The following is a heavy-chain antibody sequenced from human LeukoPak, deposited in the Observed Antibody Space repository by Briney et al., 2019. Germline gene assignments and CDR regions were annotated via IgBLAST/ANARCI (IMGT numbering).Heavy chain of an antibody. D-gene: IGHD2/OR15-2a*01. CDR2: ISSSSSYI. V-gene: IGHV3-21*01. Sequence: PGGSLRLSCAASGFTFSSYSMNWVRQAPGKGLEWVASISSSSSYIYYADSVKGRFTISRDNAKNSLYLQMNSLRAEDTAVYYCASDQYSMDAFDIWGQGTMVTVSS. CDR1: GFTFSSYS. CDR3: ASDQYSMDAFDI. J-gene: IGHJ3*02.